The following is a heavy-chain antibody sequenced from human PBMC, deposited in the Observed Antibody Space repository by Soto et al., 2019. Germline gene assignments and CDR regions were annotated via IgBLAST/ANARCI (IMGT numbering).Heavy chain of an antibody. CDR1: GGSISSGPYY. CDR3: ARHGQWPSVGC. D-gene: IGHD6-19*01. J-gene: IGHJ4*02. CDR2: IHYRGST. Sequence: QLQLQESGPGLVKPSETLSLTCTVSGGSISSGPYYWVWIRQPPGKGPEWIGSIHYRGSTYYNPSLKSRVTISVDTSQNQLSVKLSSVTAADTAVYYCARHGQWPSVGCWGQGTLVTVSS. V-gene: IGHV4-39*01.